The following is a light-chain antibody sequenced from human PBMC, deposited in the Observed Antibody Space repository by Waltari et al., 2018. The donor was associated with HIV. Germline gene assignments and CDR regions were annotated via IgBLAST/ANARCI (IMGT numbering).Light chain of an antibody. Sequence: EIVMTQSPATLSVSPGERVTLSCRASQSVSTSLAWYQQRPGQAPRLLIYDAATRATVVPARFSGSGSVTEFILTIASLQSEDSATYYCQQYNNRPRGNTFGQGTKVEI. CDR2: DAA. J-gene: IGKJ2*01. CDR3: QQYNNRPRGNT. CDR1: QSVSTS. V-gene: IGKV3-15*01.